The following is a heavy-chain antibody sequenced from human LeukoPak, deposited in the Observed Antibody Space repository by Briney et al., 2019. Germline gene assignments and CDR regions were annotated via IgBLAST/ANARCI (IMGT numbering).Heavy chain of an antibody. J-gene: IGHJ4*02. V-gene: IGHV3-21*01. CDR3: ARPLVGDALDY. Sequence: GGSLRLSCAASGFMFDKYGMNWVRQAPGRGLEWVSSISSSSDHIYYADSLKGRITISRDNAKNSAYLQINSLRAEDTAVYYCARPLVGDALDYWGQGTLVTVSS. CDR2: ISSSSDHI. CDR1: GFMFDKYG. D-gene: IGHD1-26*01.